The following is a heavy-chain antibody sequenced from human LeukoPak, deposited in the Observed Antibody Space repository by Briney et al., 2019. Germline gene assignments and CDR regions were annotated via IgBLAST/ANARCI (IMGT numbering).Heavy chain of an antibody. Sequence: GSLRLSCAASGFTFSSYGMSWVRQAPGKGLEWVSAISGSGGSTYYADSVKGRFTISRDNSKNTLYLQMNSLRAEDTAVYYCAKSWHGYYDSSGYSSLGYWGQGTLVTVSS. CDR2: ISGSGGST. D-gene: IGHD3-22*01. V-gene: IGHV3-23*01. CDR3: AKSWHGYYDSSGYSSLGY. CDR1: GFTFSSYG. J-gene: IGHJ4*02.